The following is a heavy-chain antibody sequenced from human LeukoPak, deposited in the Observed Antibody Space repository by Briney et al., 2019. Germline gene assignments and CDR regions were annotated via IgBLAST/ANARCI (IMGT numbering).Heavy chain of an antibody. V-gene: IGHV3-64*01. D-gene: IGHD1-26*01. J-gene: IGHJ4*02. Sequence: GGSLRLSCAASGFTFSSYAMHWVRQAPGKGLEYVSAISRNGGSTYYANFVKGRFTISRDNSKNTLYLQMGSLRAEDMAVYYCARLGTQVGATGGYWGQGTLVTVSS. CDR2: ISRNGGST. CDR3: ARLGTQVGATGGY. CDR1: GFTFSSYA.